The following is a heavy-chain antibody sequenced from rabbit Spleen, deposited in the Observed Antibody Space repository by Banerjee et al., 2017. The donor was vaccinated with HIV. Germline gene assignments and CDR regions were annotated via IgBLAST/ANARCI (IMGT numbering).Heavy chain of an antibody. Sequence: QEQLEESGGDLVQPEGSLTLTCTASGFDFSSSYWICWVRQAPGKGLEWIACIDTGSSGFTYFATWAKGRFTISKTSSTTVTLQMTSLTAADTATYFCARDTSSSFSSYGMDLWGQGTLVTVS. CDR2: IDTGSSGFT. V-gene: IGHV1S45*01. D-gene: IGHD1-1*01. CDR3: ARDTSSSFSSYGMDL. CDR1: GFDFSSSYW. J-gene: IGHJ6*01.